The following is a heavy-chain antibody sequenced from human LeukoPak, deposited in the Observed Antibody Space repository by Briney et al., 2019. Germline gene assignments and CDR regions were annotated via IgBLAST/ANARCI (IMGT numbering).Heavy chain of an antibody. D-gene: IGHD3-10*01. CDR3: ARGLTMARGVLDV. CDR2: INHSGST. CDR1: GGSFSGYY. V-gene: IGHV4-34*01. Sequence: SETLSLTCAVYGGSFSGYYWSWIRQPPGKGLEWIGEINHSGSTNYNPSLKSRVTISVDTSKNQFSLKLSSVTAADTAVYYCARGLTMARGVLDVWGKGTTVAVSS. J-gene: IGHJ6*04.